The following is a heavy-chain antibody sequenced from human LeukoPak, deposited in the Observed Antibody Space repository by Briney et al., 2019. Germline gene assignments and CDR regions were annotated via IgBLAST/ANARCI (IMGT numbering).Heavy chain of an antibody. V-gene: IGHV1-2*02. Sequence: ASVKVSCKASGYTFTGYYMHWVRQAPGQGLEWMGWINPNSGGTNYAQKFQGRVTMTRDTSISTAYMELSRLRSDDTAVYYCARGWGGYYDSSGYYFFDYWGQGTLVTVSS. CDR2: INPNSGGT. J-gene: IGHJ4*02. CDR3: ARGWGGYYDSSGYYFFDY. CDR1: GYTFTGYY. D-gene: IGHD3-22*01.